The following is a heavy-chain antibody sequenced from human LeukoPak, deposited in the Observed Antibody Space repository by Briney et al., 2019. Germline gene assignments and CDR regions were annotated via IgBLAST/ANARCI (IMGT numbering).Heavy chain of an antibody. CDR3: ARGYSNYVSYYYYGMDV. CDR1: GGSFSGYY. V-gene: IGHV4-34*01. CDR2: INHSGST. Sequence: SETLSLTCAVYGGSFSGYYWSWIRQPPGKGLEWIGEINHSGSTNYNPSLKSRVTISVDTSKNQFSLKLSSVTAADTAVYYCARGYSNYVSYYYYGMDVWGHGTTVTVSS. J-gene: IGHJ6*02. D-gene: IGHD4-11*01.